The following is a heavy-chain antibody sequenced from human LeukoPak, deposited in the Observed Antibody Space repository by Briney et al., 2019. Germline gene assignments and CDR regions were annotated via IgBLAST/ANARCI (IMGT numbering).Heavy chain of an antibody. CDR2: IYTSGST. CDR1: GGSISSYY. V-gene: IGHV4-4*07. CDR3: ARESGVVTKYYYYYYMDV. Sequence: KPSETLSLTCTVSGGSISSYYWSWLRQPAGKGLEWFGRIYTSGSTNYNPSLKSRVTISVDKSKNQFSLKLSSVTAADTAVYYCARESGVVTKYYYYYYMDVWGKGTTVTVSS. J-gene: IGHJ6*03. D-gene: IGHD3-3*01.